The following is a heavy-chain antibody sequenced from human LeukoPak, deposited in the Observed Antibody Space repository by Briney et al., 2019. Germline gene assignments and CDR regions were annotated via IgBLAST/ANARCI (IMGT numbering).Heavy chain of an antibody. Sequence: PSETLSLTCTVSNGSISSNTYFWSWIRQPPGKGLEWIGYIYYSGSTNYNPSLKSRVTISVDTSKNQFSLKLSSVTAADTAVYYCTKGRGIWGQGTLVTVSS. V-gene: IGHV4-61*01. CDR1: NGSISSNTYF. J-gene: IGHJ4*02. D-gene: IGHD3-10*01. CDR2: IYYSGST. CDR3: TKGRGI.